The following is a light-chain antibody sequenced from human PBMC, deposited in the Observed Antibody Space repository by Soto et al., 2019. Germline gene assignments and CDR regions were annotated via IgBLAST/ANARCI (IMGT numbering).Light chain of an antibody. V-gene: IGKV1-39*01. CDR2: AAS. Sequence: DIQMTQSPSSLSASVGDRVTISCRASQSIRSYLNWYQQKPGQVPKLLIYAASSLQSGVPSRFSGSGSGTDFTLTISSLQPEDFATDYGQQSYSTCTCGQGTRLEIK. CDR1: QSIRSY. J-gene: IGKJ5*01. CDR3: QQSYSTCT.